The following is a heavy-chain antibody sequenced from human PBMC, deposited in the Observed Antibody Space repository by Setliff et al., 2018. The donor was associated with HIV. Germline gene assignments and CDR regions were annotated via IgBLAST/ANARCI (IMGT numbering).Heavy chain of an antibody. J-gene: IGHJ4*02. CDR1: GDSVSSVY. D-gene: IGHD3-16*02. V-gene: IGHV4-59*08. Sequence: SERMSLASAEAGDSVSSVYWSWIRQKLGKGLEWIGYSYYSGSTYYNPSLKSRITISIDTSKNQFSLRLSSVTAADTAVYYCARQYYDYVWGTYRSQYYFDNWGQGTLVTVSS. CDR2: SYYSGST. CDR3: ARQYYDYVWGTYRSQYYFDN.